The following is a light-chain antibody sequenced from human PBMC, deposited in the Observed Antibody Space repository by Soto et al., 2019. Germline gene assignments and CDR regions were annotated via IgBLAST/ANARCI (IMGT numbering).Light chain of an antibody. CDR2: SAS. V-gene: IGKV1-27*01. CDR1: QGVSCY. CDR3: QRTYNSPHT. J-gene: IGKJ4*01. Sequence: DIQLTKSLSSLSASVGDRVNIPCRVRQGVSCYLNWDRQKTGKVPKLLIYSASTLQSGVTSRFSGSGAVTDLTPNISSLQHEAVATYYGQRTYNSPHTVDGRPKMEIK.